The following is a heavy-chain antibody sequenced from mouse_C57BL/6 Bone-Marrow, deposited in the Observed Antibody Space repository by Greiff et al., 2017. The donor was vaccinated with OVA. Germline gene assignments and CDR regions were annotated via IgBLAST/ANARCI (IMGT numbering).Heavy chain of an antibody. D-gene: IGHD1-1*01. J-gene: IGHJ2*01. CDR3: ARGGTTVVYFDY. Sequence: VQLQQPGAELVKPGASVKMSCKASGYTFTSYWITWVKQRPGQGLAWIGDIYPGSGSTNYNEKFKSKATLTVDTSSSTAYMQLSSLTSEDSAVYYCARGGTTVVYFDYWGQGTTLTVSS. CDR2: IYPGSGST. CDR1: GYTFTSYW. V-gene: IGHV1-55*01.